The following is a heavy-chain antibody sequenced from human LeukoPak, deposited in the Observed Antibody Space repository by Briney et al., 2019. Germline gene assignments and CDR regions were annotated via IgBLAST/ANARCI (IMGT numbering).Heavy chain of an antibody. CDR2: ISGSGGST. Sequence: PGGSLRLSCAASGFTFSSYAMSWVRQAPGKGLEWVSAISGSGGSTYYADSVKGRFTISRDNSKNTLYLQMNSLRAEDTAVYYCAKDGYFLRYCSSTSCPYYFDYWGQGTLVTVSS. J-gene: IGHJ4*02. CDR3: AKDGYFLRYCSSTSCPYYFDY. D-gene: IGHD2-2*01. V-gene: IGHV3-23*01. CDR1: GFTFSSYA.